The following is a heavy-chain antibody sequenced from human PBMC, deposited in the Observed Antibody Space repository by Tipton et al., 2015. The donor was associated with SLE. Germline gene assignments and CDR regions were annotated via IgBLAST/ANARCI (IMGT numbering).Heavy chain of an antibody. V-gene: IGHV4-4*07. CDR3: ARGEGYSGDDPFDH. CDR2: IYASGNT. Sequence: PGLVKPSETLSLTCNVSGGSISSYHWSWIRQPAGKGLEWIGRIYASGNTNYNPSLESRVTMPIDTSRNQFSLNLRSLTAADTAVYYCARGEGYSGDDPFDHWGQGTLVTVSS. CDR1: GGSISSYH. D-gene: IGHD5-12*01. J-gene: IGHJ4*02.